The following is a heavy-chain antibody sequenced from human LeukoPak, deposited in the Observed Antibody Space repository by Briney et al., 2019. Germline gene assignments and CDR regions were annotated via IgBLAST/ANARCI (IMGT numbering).Heavy chain of an antibody. CDR1: GFTFSSFW. CDR2: IKEDGSVQ. Sequence: GGSLRLSCAASGFTFSSFWMSWVRQAPGKGREWVAHIKEDGSVQSYVASIKGRFTISRDNAKNSVYLQMNSLRAEDTAVYFCARVVTWFDPWGQGSLVTVSS. V-gene: IGHV3-7*04. CDR3: ARVVTWFDP. J-gene: IGHJ5*02.